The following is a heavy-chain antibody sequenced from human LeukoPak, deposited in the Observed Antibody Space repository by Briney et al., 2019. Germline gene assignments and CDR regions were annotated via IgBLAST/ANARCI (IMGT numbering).Heavy chain of an antibody. Sequence: ASVKVSCKASGYTFTDYYMHWVRQAPGQGLEWMGVINLSAGTTNYAQKFQGRVTMTRDMSTSTVYMELSSLTSEDTAVYYCAREMGVGSTMGYFYYWGQGTLVTVSS. CDR3: AREMGVGSTMGYFYY. CDR2: INLSAGTT. CDR1: GYTFTDYY. V-gene: IGHV1-46*01. D-gene: IGHD1-26*01. J-gene: IGHJ4*02.